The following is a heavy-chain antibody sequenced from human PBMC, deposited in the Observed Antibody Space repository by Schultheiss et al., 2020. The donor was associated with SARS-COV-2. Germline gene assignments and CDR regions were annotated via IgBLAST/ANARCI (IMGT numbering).Heavy chain of an antibody. CDR1: GGSFSGYY. V-gene: IGHV4-34*01. D-gene: IGHD2-15*01. CDR2: INHSGST. CDR3: ARARSYCSGGSCYYSTYYYYYMDV. J-gene: IGHJ6*03. Sequence: SETLSLTCAVYGGSFSGYYWSWIRQPPGKGLEWIGEINHSGSTNYNPSLKSRVTISVDTSKNQFSLKLSSVTAADTAVYYCARARSYCSGGSCYYSTYYYYYMDVWGKGTTVTVSS.